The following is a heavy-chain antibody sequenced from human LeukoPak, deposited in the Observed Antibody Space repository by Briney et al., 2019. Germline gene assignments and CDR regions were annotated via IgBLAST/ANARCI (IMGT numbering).Heavy chain of an antibody. CDR3: ARVEAARYYSYMDV. CDR2: IIPIFGTA. J-gene: IGHJ6*03. CDR1: GYTFTGYY. D-gene: IGHD6-6*01. Sequence: SVEVSCKASGYTFTGYYMHWVRQAPGQGLEWMGGIIPIFGTANYAQKFQGRVTITADESTSTASMELSSLRSEDTAVYYCARVEAARYYSYMDVWGKGTTVTVSS. V-gene: IGHV1-69*13.